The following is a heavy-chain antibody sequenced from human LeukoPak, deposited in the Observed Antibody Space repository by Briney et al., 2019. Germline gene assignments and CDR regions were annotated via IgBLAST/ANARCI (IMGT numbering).Heavy chain of an antibody. CDR2: IDPKKGNR. V-gene: IGHV1-8*01. CDR1: GYTFINND. Sequence: ASVKVSCKASGYTFINNDINWVRQAPGQGLEWMAWIDPKKGNRRYAQNFQGRVTMTTDISINTAYLELSSLRSEDTAVYYCARSHTQIEFCGGGRCYPTVWWFDPWGQGTLVTVSS. D-gene: IGHD2-15*01. CDR3: ARSHTQIEFCGGGRCYPTVWWFDP. J-gene: IGHJ5*02.